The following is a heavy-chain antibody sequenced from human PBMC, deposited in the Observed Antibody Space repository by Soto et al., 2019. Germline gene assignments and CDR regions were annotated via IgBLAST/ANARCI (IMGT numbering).Heavy chain of an antibody. D-gene: IGHD2-21*01. J-gene: IGHJ5*02. CDR2: IDPMFDTS. CDR3: ATYPRPYNWLDI. CDR1: GGALTSYP. V-gene: IGHV1-69*01. Sequence: QVRLEQSGAEVRKPGSSVRVSGQASGGALTSYPIHWVRQAPGQGLEWMGVIDPMFDTSNLAEKFKARVTFPADASTMTVYMDLTRPRSADTSVYFCATYPRPYNWLDIWGQGTLLTVTS.